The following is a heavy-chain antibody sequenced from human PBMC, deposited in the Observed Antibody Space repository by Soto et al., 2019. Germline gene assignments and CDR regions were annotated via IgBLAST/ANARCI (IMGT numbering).Heavy chain of an antibody. Sequence: VQVVDSGGGLVQPGRSLRLSCAGSGFTIKDYAMHWVRQAPGKGLEWVAGISWNSVSIGYADSVKGRFTISRDDATNSLYLQMNSLRTEDTALYYCAKGDFDILTGLDYWGRGTLVTVSS. D-gene: IGHD3-9*01. CDR2: ISWNSVSI. CDR3: AKGDFDILTGLDY. J-gene: IGHJ4*02. CDR1: GFTIKDYA. V-gene: IGHV3-9*01.